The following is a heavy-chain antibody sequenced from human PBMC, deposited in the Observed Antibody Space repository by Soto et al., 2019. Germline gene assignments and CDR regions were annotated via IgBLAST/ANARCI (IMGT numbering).Heavy chain of an antibody. J-gene: IGHJ6*02. CDR2: IIPILGIA. CDR1: GGTFSSYT. CDR3: ASGAYYYYGMDV. Sequence: QVQLVQSGAAVKKPGSSVKVSCKASGGTFSSYTISWVRQAPGQGLEWMGRIIPILGIANYAQKFQGRVTITADKSTSTAYMELSSLRSEDTAVYYCASGAYYYYGMDVWGQGTTVTVSS. V-gene: IGHV1-69*02. D-gene: IGHD3-16*01.